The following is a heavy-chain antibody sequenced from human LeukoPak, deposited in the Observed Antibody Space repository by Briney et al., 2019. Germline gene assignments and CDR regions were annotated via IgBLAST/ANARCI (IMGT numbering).Heavy chain of an antibody. CDR3: ARDRSVVVPAANYGMDV. CDR2: IYYSGST. Sequence: PSETLSLTCTVSGGSISSYYWSWIRQPPGKGLEWTGYIYYSGSTNYNPSLKSRVTISVDTSKNQFSLKLSSVTAADTAVYYCARDRSVVVPAANYGMDVWGKGTTVTVSS. J-gene: IGHJ6*04. D-gene: IGHD2-2*01. CDR1: GGSISSYY. V-gene: IGHV4-59*01.